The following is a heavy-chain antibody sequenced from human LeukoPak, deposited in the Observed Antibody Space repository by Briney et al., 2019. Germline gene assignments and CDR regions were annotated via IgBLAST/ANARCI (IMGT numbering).Heavy chain of an antibody. CDR1: GGSFSGYY. Sequence: PSETLSLTCAVYGGSFSGYYWSWIRQPPGKGLDWIGEINHSGSTNYNPSLKSRVTISVDTSKNQFSLKLSSVTAADTAVYYCAGGGGWSYFLENDNWFDPWGQGTLVTVSS. CDR2: INHSGST. D-gene: IGHD2-15*01. J-gene: IGHJ5*02. CDR3: AGGGGWSYFLENDNWFDP. V-gene: IGHV4-34*01.